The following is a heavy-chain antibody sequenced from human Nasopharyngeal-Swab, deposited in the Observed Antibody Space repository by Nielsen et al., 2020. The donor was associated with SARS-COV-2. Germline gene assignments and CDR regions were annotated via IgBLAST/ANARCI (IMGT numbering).Heavy chain of an antibody. CDR3: ARAVAVAEFDY. Sequence: WIRQPPGKGLEWIGYIYYSGSTYYNPSLKSRVTISVDTSKNQFSLKLSSVTDADTAVYYCARAVAVAEFDYWGQGTLVTVSS. CDR2: IYYSGST. J-gene: IGHJ4*02. V-gene: IGHV4-31*02. D-gene: IGHD6-19*01.